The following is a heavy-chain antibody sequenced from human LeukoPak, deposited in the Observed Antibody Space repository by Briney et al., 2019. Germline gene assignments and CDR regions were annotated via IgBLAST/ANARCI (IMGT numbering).Heavy chain of an antibody. CDR2: TYYRSKWYD. J-gene: IGHJ6*02. V-gene: IGHV6-1*01. CDR3: ARDRGYYDGSGYTAYYYYGLDV. Sequence: SQTLSLTCVISGDSVSSNSAAWNWIRQSPSRGLEWLGRTYYRSKWYDDYALSVRSRIIIHSDTSKNQFSLQLNSVTPEDTALYYRARDRGYYDGSGYTAYYYYGLDVWGQGTTVTVSS. D-gene: IGHD3-22*01. CDR1: GDSVSSNSAA.